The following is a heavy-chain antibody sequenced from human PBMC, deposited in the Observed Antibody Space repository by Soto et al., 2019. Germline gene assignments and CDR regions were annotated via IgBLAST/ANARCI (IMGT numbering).Heavy chain of an antibody. CDR3: VRAPFDSWAFNCYGRDV. CDR1: GQTFNRYW. Sequence: DVQLAESGGGLVQPGGSLRLSCVASGQTFNRYWMSWVRQAPGKGLEWVANIKQDGTEEYYVDSVKGRFTISRANAKKSLSLHMNILRAEETVMYYCVRAPFDSWAFNCYGRDVWGEWTTVTVSS. J-gene: IGHJ6*02. CDR2: IKQDGTEE. D-gene: IGHD1-26*01. V-gene: IGHV3-7*03.